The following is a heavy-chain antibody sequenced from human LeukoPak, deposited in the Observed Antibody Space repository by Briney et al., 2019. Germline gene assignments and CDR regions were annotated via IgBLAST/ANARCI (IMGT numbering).Heavy chain of an antibody. J-gene: IGHJ4*02. CDR3: ARLRRPTGTTIPLYSDY. V-gene: IGHV1-46*01. CDR1: GYTFTSYY. Sequence: ASVKVSCKASGYTFTSYYMHWVRQAPGQGLEWIGIINPSGGSTSYAQKFQSRVTMTRDTSTSTVYMELSSLRSEDTAVYYCARLRRPTGTTIPLYSDYWGQGTLVTVSS. CDR2: INPSGGST. D-gene: IGHD1-1*01.